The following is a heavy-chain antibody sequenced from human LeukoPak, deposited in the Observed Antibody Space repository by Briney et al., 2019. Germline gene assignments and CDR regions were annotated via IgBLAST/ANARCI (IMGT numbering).Heavy chain of an antibody. CDR3: ARATWDPNYYYYMDV. V-gene: IGHV3-48*03. CDR1: GFTFSSYE. CDR2: ISSSGSTI. J-gene: IGHJ6*03. Sequence: GGSLRLSCAASGFTFSSYEMNWVRQAPGKGLEWVSYISSSGSTIYYADSVKGRFTISRDNAKNSLYLQMNSLRAEDTAVYYCARATWDPNYYYYMDVWGKGTTVTISS. D-gene: IGHD1-26*01.